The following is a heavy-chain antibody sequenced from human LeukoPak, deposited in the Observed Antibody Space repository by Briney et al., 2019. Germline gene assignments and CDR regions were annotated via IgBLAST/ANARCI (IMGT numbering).Heavy chain of an antibody. CDR2: INHSGST. CDR3: ARVNYDFWSGYSYYFDY. V-gene: IGHV4-34*01. J-gene: IGHJ4*02. Sequence: SETLSLTCAVYGGSFSGYYWSWIRQPPGKGLEWIGEINHSGSTNYNPSLKSRVTISVDTSKNQSSLKLSSVTAADTAVYYCARVNYDFWSGYSYYFDYWGQGTLVTVSS. CDR1: GGSFSGYY. D-gene: IGHD3-3*01.